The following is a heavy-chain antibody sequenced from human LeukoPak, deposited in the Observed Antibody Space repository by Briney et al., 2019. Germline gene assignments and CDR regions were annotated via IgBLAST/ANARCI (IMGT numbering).Heavy chain of an antibody. D-gene: IGHD2-2*01. CDR1: GFTFSSHH. Sequence: GGSLRLSCVASGFTFSSHHMNWVRQTPGKGLESVATIKPDGSEKYYVDSVKGRFTISRDNARSSLYLQMNSLRAEDTGVYFCARMSSYCDYWGQGTLVTVSS. V-gene: IGHV3-7*01. CDR2: IKPDGSEK. CDR3: ARMSSYCDY. J-gene: IGHJ4*02.